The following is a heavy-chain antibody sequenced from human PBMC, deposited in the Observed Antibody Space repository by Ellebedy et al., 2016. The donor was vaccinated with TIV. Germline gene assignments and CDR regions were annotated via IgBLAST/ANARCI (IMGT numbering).Heavy chain of an antibody. D-gene: IGHD4-17*01. CDR2: IKQDGSEK. V-gene: IGHV3-7*01. CDR1: GFSFSSYW. J-gene: IGHJ3*01. CDR3: ATDGSYGDYRSPTHAFVF. Sequence: GESLKISCAASGFSFSSYWMSWVRQAPGKGLEWVANIKQDGSEKYYVDSVRGRFTISRDNAKNSLYLQMKSLRAEDTAVYYCATDGSYGDYRSPTHAFVFWGQGTMVSVAS.